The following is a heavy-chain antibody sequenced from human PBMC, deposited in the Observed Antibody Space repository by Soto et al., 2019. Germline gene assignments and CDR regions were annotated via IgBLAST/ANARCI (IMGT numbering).Heavy chain of an antibody. Sequence: ASVKVSCKVSGYTLTELSMHWLRQAPGKGLEWMGGFDPEDGETIYAQKFQGRVTMTEDTSTDTAYMELSSLRSEDTAVYYCATFEPIGRKASTYILDYWGQGTLVTVSS. CDR2: FDPEDGET. V-gene: IGHV1-24*01. CDR1: GYTLTELS. D-gene: IGHD2-2*02. CDR3: ATFEPIGRKASTYILDY. J-gene: IGHJ4*02.